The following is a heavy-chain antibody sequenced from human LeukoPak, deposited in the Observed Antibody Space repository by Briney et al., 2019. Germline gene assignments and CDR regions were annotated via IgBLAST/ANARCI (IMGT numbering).Heavy chain of an antibody. CDR1: GCIFSDYY. Sequence: GGSLTLSCAASGCIFSDYYMSWIRQAPGKGLEWVSYISSSGSTIYYADSVKGRFTISRDNAKNSLYLQMNSLRAEDTAVYYCARDPYGSGSYYNWFDPWGQGTLVTVSS. D-gene: IGHD3-10*01. V-gene: IGHV3-11*01. CDR3: ARDPYGSGSYYNWFDP. J-gene: IGHJ5*02. CDR2: ISSSGSTI.